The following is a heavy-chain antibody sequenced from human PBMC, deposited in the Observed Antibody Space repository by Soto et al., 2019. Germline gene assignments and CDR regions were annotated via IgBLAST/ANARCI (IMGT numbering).Heavy chain of an antibody. J-gene: IGHJ4*02. Sequence: LRLSCVASRFSFSSYEMSWVRQAAGKGLEWVSRVSLTGDRTNYAGSVKGRFTVSRDNFKNTLYLEMDSLRPEDTAIYYCARGGGYCTPTSCAIDSWGRGTPVTVSS. CDR1: RFSFSSYE. V-gene: IGHV3-23*01. CDR2: VSLTGDRT. D-gene: IGHD2-8*01. CDR3: ARGGGYCTPTSCAIDS.